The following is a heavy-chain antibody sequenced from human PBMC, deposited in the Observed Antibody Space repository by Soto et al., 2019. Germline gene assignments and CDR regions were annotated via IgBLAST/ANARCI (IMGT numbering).Heavy chain of an antibody. V-gene: IGHV3-33*01. J-gene: IGHJ5*02. D-gene: IGHD1-7*01. CDR2: IWYDGSNK. CDR3: ARGELELQFGSWFDP. CDR1: GFTFSSYG. Sequence: QVQLVESGGGVVQPGRSLRLSCAASGFTFSSYGMHWVRQAPGKGLEWVAVIWYDGSNKYYADSVKGRFTISRDNSKNTLYLLINSLRAEDTAVYYCARGELELQFGSWFDPWGQGTLVTVSS.